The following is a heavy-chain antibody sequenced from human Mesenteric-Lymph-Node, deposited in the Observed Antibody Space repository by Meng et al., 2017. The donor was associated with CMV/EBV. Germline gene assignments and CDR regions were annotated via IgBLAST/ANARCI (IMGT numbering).Heavy chain of an antibody. J-gene: IGHJ4*02. CDR1: GFTFSDHS. Sequence: GESLKISCVASGFTFSDHSMNWVRQIPGKGLEWVSYISGHSGTIYYADSVEGRFTISRDNAKNSMYLQMNSLRAEDTAVYYCARGLVAVVSDVILWGQGTLVTVSS. CDR3: ARGLVAVVSDVIL. D-gene: IGHD2-2*02. V-gene: IGHV3-48*04. CDR2: ISGHSGTI.